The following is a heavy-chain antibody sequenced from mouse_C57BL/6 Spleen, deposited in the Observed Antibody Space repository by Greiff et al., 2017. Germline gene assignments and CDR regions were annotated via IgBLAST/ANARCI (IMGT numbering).Heavy chain of an antibody. CDR2: IDPSDSGT. V-gene: IGHV1-52*01. CDR1: GYTFTSYW. D-gene: IGHD2-1*01. CDR3: ARVGSGTTGYRNLYYAMDY. J-gene: IGHJ4*01. Sequence: QVQLQQPGAELVRPGSSVKMSCKASGYTFTSYWMHWVKQRPIQGLEWIGNIDPSDSGTHYNQKFKDKATLTVDTSSSTAYMQLSSLTSEDSAVYYCARVGSGTTGYRNLYYAMDYWGQGPSVTVA.